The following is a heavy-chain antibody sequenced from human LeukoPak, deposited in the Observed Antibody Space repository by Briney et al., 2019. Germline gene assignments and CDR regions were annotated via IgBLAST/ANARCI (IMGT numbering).Heavy chain of an antibody. CDR3: ARGYCSSTSCYKRWAFDI. D-gene: IGHD2-2*02. Sequence: SETLSLTCAVYGGSFSGYYWSWIRQPPGKGLEWIGEINHSGSTNYNPSLKSRVTISVDTSKNQFSLKLSSVTAADTAVYYCARGYCSSTSCYKRWAFDIWGQGTMVTVSS. CDR1: GGSFSGYY. V-gene: IGHV4-34*01. J-gene: IGHJ3*02. CDR2: INHSGST.